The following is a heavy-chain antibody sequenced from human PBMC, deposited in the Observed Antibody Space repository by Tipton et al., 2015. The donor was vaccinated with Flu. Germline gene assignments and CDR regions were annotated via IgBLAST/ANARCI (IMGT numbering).Heavy chain of an antibody. D-gene: IGHD3-22*01. J-gene: IGHJ6*02. CDR1: GFIVSSNF. CDR2: IYTVGTT. CDR3: ARVPVRGHNYEYGMDV. V-gene: IGHV3-53*01. Sequence: SLRLSCAASGFIVSSNFMSWVRQAPGKGLEWVSIIYTVGTTYYADSVEGRFTVSRDNVKNTVYLQMNSLRAEDTAVYYCARVPVRGHNYEYGMDVWGQGTTVTVSS.